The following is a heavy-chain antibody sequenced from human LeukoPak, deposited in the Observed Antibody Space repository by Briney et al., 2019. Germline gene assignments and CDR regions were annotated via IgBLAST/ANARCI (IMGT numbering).Heavy chain of an antibody. Sequence: GGSLRLFCAASGFTFSSYAMHWVRQAPGKGLEWVAVISYDGSNKYYADSVKGRFTISRDNPKNTLYLQMNSLRAEDTAVYYCASSLRPYYYGSGSAESPYFDYWGQGTLVTVSS. D-gene: IGHD3-10*01. V-gene: IGHV3-30-3*02. CDR1: GFTFSSYA. J-gene: IGHJ4*02. CDR2: ISYDGSNK. CDR3: ASSLRPYYYGSGSAESPYFDY.